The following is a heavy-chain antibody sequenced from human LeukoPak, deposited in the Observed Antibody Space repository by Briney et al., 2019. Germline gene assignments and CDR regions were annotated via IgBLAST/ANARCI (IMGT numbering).Heavy chain of an antibody. CDR1: GGSISGGFY. J-gene: IGHJ2*01. CDR3: ARDMSDAHWFFDV. Sequence: SQTLSLTCIVSGGSISGGFYWTWIRQRPGEALEWIGQVYYSGSTFYNPSLKSRVTISVDTSRSQFSLRLRSVTAAATAVYYCARDMSDAHWFFDVWGRGTLVTVSS. V-gene: IGHV4-31*03. D-gene: IGHD3-10*02. CDR2: VYYSGST.